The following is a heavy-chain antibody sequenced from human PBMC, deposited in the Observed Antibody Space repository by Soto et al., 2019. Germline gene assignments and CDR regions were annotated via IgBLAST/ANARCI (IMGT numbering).Heavy chain of an antibody. CDR2: ISYDGSNK. V-gene: IGHV3-30*18. CDR1: GFTFSSYG. CDR3: AKDLNGLTGGY. D-gene: IGHD3-9*01. J-gene: IGHJ4*02. Sequence: QVQLVESGGGVVQPGRSLRLSCAASGFTFSSYGMHWVRQAPGKGLEWVAVISYDGSNKYYADSVKGRFTISRDNSKNTLHLQMNSLRAEDTAVYYCAKDLNGLTGGYWGQGTLVTVSS.